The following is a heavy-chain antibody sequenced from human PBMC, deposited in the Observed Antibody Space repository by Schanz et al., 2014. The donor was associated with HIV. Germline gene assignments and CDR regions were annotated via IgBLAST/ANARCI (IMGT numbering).Heavy chain of an antibody. Sequence: QVQLVQSGGGVVQPGRSLRLSCAVSGFTFNNFGMHWVRQAPGKGLEWVAVISYDGNNQYYADSVKGRFTISKDNSKNTLYLQMNSLRAEDTAVYYCAREWATVTTLGDWGQGTLVTVSS. CDR2: ISYDGNNQ. V-gene: IGHV3-30*03. CDR1: GFTFNNFG. CDR3: AREWATVTTLGD. D-gene: IGHD4-17*01. J-gene: IGHJ4*02.